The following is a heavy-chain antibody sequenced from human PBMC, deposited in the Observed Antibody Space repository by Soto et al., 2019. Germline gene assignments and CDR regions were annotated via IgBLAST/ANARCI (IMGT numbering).Heavy chain of an antibody. Sequence: QVQLQESGPGLVKPSETLSLTCTVSGGSISSYYWSWIRQPPGKGLEWIGYIYYSGSTKYNPSLKSRVTISLDTSKNQLSLKLSSVTAADTAVYYCARQSCSSTSCYSWLSRFDPWGQGTLVTVSS. CDR3: ARQSCSSTSCYSWLSRFDP. CDR1: GGSISSYY. V-gene: IGHV4-59*08. D-gene: IGHD2-2*01. J-gene: IGHJ5*02. CDR2: IYYSGST.